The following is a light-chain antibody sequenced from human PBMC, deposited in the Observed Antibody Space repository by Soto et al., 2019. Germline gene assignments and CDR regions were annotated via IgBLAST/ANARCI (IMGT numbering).Light chain of an antibody. J-gene: IGLJ1*01. CDR2: EVT. CDR1: SNDVGGYYY. V-gene: IGLV2-8*01. Sequence: QSALTQPPSASGSPGQSVTISCTGNSNDVGGYYYFSWYQQHPGKAPKLMIYEVTIRPSGVSDRFSGSKSGNTASLTVSWRQSEDEADYYCSSYTGGNPSYVFGTGTKLTVL. CDR3: SSYTGGNPSYV.